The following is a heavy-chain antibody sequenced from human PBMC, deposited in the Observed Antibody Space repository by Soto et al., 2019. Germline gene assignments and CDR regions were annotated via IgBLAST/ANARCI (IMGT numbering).Heavy chain of an antibody. CDR1: GFTFSSYG. J-gene: IGHJ4*02. V-gene: IGHV3-30*18. Sequence: QVQLVESGGGVVQPGRSLRLSCAASGFTFSSYGMHWVRQAPGKGLEWVAVISYDGSNKYHADSVKGRFTISRDNSKNTLYLQMNSLRAEDTAVYYCVKDVGYSYGLLDCWGQGTLVTVSS. CDR3: VKDVGYSYGLLDC. D-gene: IGHD5-18*01. CDR2: ISYDGSNK.